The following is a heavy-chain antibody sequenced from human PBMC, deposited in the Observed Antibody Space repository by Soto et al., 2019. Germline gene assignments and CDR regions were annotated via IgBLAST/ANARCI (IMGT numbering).Heavy chain of an antibody. CDR1: GGTFSIYA. CDR2: FIPIFGTA. V-gene: IGHV1-69*18. J-gene: IGHJ1*01. Sequence: QVQLVQSGAEVKKPGSSVKVSCKASGGTFSIYAINWVRQAPGQGLEWMGNFIPIFGTANYAQKFQGRVTITADEATRTGYMELRSVRSEDTAVYYCAGYSTVTSFEEVHRGSAEYCRDWGQGTLVTVSS. CDR3: AGYSTVTSFEEVHRGSAEYCRD. D-gene: IGHD4-17*01.